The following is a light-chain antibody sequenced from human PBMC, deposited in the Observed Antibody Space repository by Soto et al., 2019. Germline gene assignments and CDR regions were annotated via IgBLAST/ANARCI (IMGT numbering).Light chain of an antibody. CDR3: QQYGYSPLT. J-gene: IGKJ4*01. Sequence: EIVLTQSPGTLSLSAGESATLSCRASQRVSSGYLAWYQQKPGQAPRLLIYGASSRATGIPDRFIGSGSGTDFTLTISRLEPEEFALYYCQQYGYSPLTFGGGTKVEIK. CDR2: GAS. V-gene: IGKV3-20*01. CDR1: QRVSSGY.